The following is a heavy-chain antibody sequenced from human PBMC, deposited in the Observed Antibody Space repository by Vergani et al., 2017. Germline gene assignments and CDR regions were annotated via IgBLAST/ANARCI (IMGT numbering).Heavy chain of an antibody. CDR1: GFTFSSYA. V-gene: IGHV3-23*01. J-gene: IGHJ4*02. CDR2: ISGSGGST. CDR3: ARAGNEQWLVRFDY. D-gene: IGHD6-19*01. Sequence: EVQLLESGGGLVQPGGSLRLSCAASGFTFSSYAMSWVRQAPGKGLEWVSAISGSGGSTYYADPVKGRFTISRDNSKNTLYLQMNSLRAEDTAVYYCARAGNEQWLVRFDYWGQGTLVTVSS.